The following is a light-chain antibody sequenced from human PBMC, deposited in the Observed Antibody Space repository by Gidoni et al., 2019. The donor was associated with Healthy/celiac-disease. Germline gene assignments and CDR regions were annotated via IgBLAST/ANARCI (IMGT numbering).Light chain of an antibody. CDR3: AAWDDSLNGVV. V-gene: IGLV1-44*01. J-gene: IGLJ2*01. Sequence: QSVLTQPPSASGTPAQGVTISCSGSSSNIGSKTVNWYQQLPGPAPKLLVYSNKQRPSGVPDRCSGSKSGTSASLAISGLQSEDEADYYCAAWDDSLNGVVFGGGTKLTVL. CDR1: SSNIGSKT. CDR2: SNK.